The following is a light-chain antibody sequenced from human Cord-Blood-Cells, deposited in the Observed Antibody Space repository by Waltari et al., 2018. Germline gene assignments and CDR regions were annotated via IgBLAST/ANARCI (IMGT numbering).Light chain of an antibody. CDR1: QSISSY. CDR2: AAS. J-gene: IGKJ4*01. V-gene: IGKV1-39*01. Sequence: DIQMPQSPSSLSASVADRVTITCRASQSISSYLNWYQQKPGKAPKLLIYAASSLQSGVPSRFSGSGSGTDFTLTISSLQPEDFATYYCQQSYSTPLTFGGGTKVEIK. CDR3: QQSYSTPLT.